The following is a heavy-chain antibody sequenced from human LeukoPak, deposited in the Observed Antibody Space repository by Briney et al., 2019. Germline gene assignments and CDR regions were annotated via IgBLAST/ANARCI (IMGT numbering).Heavy chain of an antibody. CDR2: IYRDGST. V-gene: IGHV3-53*01. CDR1: GFTFSSYA. J-gene: IGHJ5*02. Sequence: GGSLRLSCAASGFTFSSYAMHWVRQAPGKGLEWVSSIYRDGSTYHADSVKGRLTISRDNSKNTLFLQMNSLRTEDTAVYYCAREYYYGSGSYYNWFDPWGQGTLSPSPQ. D-gene: IGHD3-10*01. CDR3: AREYYYGSGSYYNWFDP.